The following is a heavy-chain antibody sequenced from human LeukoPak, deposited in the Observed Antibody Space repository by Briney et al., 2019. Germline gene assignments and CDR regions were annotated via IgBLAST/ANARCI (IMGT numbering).Heavy chain of an antibody. V-gene: IGHV3-23*01. CDR1: GFTFTTHA. CDR2: LSGSASST. CDR3: AKDALPHTYSYYFDF. D-gene: IGHD2-15*01. J-gene: IGHJ4*02. Sequence: GGSLRLSCTDSGFTFTTHAMHWVRQAPGKGLGWVSGLSGSASSTYYADSVKGRFTISRDNSKNTLYLQMNSLRAEDTAVYYCAKDALPHTYSYYFDFWGQGTLVTVSS.